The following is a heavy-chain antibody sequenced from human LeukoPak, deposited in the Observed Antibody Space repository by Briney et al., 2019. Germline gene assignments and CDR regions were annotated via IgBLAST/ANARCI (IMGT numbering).Heavy chain of an antibody. J-gene: IGHJ3*02. CDR3: ARDTYYYDSSGYCGAFDI. V-gene: IGHV4-30-4*01. Sequence: SQTLSLTCTVSGGSISSGDYYWSWIRQPPGKGLEWIGYIYYSGSTYYNPSLKSRVTISVDTSKNQFSLKLSSVTAADTAVYYCARDTYYYDSSGYCGAFDIWGQGTMVTVSS. CDR1: GGSISSGDYY. D-gene: IGHD3-22*01. CDR2: IYYSGST.